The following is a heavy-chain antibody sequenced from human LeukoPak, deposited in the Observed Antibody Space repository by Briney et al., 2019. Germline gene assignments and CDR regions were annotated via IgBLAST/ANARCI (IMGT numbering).Heavy chain of an antibody. Sequence: ETLSLTCTVSGGSISSSSYYWGWIRQAPGKGLEWVSGISGSGGITYHADSVKGRFTISRDNSKNTLYLQMNSLRAEDTAVYYCAKAGFQYGAGSYFDYWGQGTLVTVSS. CDR2: ISGSGGIT. CDR3: AKAGFQYGAGSYFDY. V-gene: IGHV3-23*01. D-gene: IGHD4-17*01. CDR1: GGSISSSSYY. J-gene: IGHJ4*02.